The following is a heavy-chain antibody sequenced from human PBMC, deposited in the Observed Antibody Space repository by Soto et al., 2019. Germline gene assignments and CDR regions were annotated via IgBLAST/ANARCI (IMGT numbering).Heavy chain of an antibody. CDR1: GGTFSSYA. V-gene: IGHV1-69*01. CDR3: ASPRYCSSTSCYTSRYYYGMDV. Sequence: VQLVQSGAEVKKPGSSVKVSCKASGGTFSSYAISWVRQAPGQGLEWMGGIIPIFGTANYAQKFQGRVTITADESTSTAYMELSSLRSEDTAVYYCASPRYCSSTSCYTSRYYYGMDVWGQGTTVTVSS. CDR2: IIPIFGTA. D-gene: IGHD2-2*02. J-gene: IGHJ6*02.